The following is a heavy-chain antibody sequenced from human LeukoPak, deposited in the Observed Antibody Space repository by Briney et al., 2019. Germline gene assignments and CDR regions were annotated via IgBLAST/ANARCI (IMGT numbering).Heavy chain of an antibody. V-gene: IGHV1-69*13. CDR3: ASTGPTYYYDSSGYY. Sequence: SVNVSCKASGYTFTSYAISWVRQAPGQGLEWMGGIIPIFGTANYAQKFQGRVTITADESTSTAYMELSSLRSEDTAVYYCASTGPTYYYDSSGYYWGQGTLVTVSS. D-gene: IGHD3-22*01. CDR2: IIPIFGTA. CDR1: GYTFTSYA. J-gene: IGHJ4*02.